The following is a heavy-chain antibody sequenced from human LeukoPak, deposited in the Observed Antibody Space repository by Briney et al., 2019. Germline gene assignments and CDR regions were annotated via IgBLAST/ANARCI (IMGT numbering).Heavy chain of an antibody. V-gene: IGHV3-30-3*01. J-gene: IGHJ6*02. D-gene: IGHD3-16*01. CDR1: GFTFSSCA. Sequence: GGSLRLSCAASGFTFSSCAMHWVRQAPGKGLEWVAVISYDGSNKYYADSVKGRFTISRDNSKNTLYLQMNSLRAEDTAVYYCARGDGGVNSLPYYYYGMDVWGQGTTVTVSS. CDR3: ARGDGGVNSLPYYYYGMDV. CDR2: ISYDGSNK.